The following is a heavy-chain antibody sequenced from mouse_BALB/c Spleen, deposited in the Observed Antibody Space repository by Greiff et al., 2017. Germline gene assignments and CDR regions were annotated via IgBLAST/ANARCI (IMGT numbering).Heavy chain of an antibody. CDR3: ARGMITTGFAY. CDR1: GYTFSSYW. J-gene: IGHJ3*01. V-gene: IGHV1-9*01. Sequence: QVQLKQSGAELMKPGASVKISCKATGYTFSSYWIEWVKQRPGHGLEWIGEILPGSGSTNYNEKFKGKATFTADTSSNTAYMQLSSLTSEDSAVYYCARGMITTGFAYWGQGTLVTVSA. D-gene: IGHD2-4*01. CDR2: ILPGSGST.